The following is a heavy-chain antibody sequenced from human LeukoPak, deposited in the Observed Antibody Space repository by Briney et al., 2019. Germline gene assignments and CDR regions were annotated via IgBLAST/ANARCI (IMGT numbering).Heavy chain of an antibody. J-gene: IGHJ4*02. V-gene: IGHV7-4-1*02. CDR1: GYTFTSYA. D-gene: IGHD3-22*01. CDR2: INTNTGNP. CDR3: ARVGIPMTWYYFDY. Sequence: ASVKVSCNASGYTFTSYAMNWVRQAPGQGLEWMGWINTNTGNPTYAQGFTGRFVFSLDTSVSTAYLQISSLKAEDTAVYYCARVGIPMTWYYFDYWGQGTLATVSS.